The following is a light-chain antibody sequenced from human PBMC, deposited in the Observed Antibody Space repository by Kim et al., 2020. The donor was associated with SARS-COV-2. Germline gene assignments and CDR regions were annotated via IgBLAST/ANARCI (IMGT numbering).Light chain of an antibody. CDR2: GAS. CDR3: QQDGSSPPT. Sequence: CPGERVTHSCSASQSVSSSSCAWYQQKPGQAPRLLVFGASSRATGIPDRFSGSGSGTDFTLTISRLEPEDFAVYYCQQDGSSPPTFGQGTKVDIK. CDR1: QSVSSSS. V-gene: IGKV3-20*01. J-gene: IGKJ1*01.